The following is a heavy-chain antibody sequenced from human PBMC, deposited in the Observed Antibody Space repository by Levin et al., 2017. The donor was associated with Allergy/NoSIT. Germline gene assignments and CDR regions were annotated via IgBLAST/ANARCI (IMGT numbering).Heavy chain of an antibody. CDR3: ARDPYYDFSHAGGY. Sequence: GGSLRLSCAASGFTFSSYWMSWVRQAPGKGLEWVANIKQDGSEKYYVDSVKGRFTISRDNAKNSLYLQMNSLRAEDTAVYYCARDPYYDFSHAGGYWGQGTLVTVSS. J-gene: IGHJ4*02. D-gene: IGHD3-3*01. CDR1: GFTFSSYW. V-gene: IGHV3-7*03. CDR2: IKQDGSEK.